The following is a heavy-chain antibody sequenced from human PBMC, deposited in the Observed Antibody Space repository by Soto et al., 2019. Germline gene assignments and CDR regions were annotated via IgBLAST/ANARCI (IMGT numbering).Heavy chain of an antibody. Sequence: ASETLSLTCSVSGGSISSGCYYWSWIRHPPGKGLEWIGNIYYSGNTYYNPSLKSRLIISIETYKHQFSLKVGSVTAADTAVYYCARGRSYDLRWFDPWGQGNLVT. J-gene: IGHJ5*02. CDR2: IYYSGNT. D-gene: IGHD3-3*01. CDR3: ARGRSYDLRWFDP. CDR1: GGSISSGCYY. V-gene: IGHV4-30-4*01.